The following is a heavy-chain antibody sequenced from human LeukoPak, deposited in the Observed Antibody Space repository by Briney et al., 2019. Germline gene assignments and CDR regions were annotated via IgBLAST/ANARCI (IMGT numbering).Heavy chain of an antibody. CDR3: AREGRRGVVANWFDP. CDR1: GYSISSGYY. Sequence: PSETLSLTCAVSGYSISSGYYWGWIRQPPGKGLEWIGSIYHSGSTYYNPSLKSRVTISVDTSKNQFSLKLSSVTAADTAVYYCAREGRRGVVANWFDPWGQGTLVTVSS. J-gene: IGHJ5*02. D-gene: IGHD2-15*01. V-gene: IGHV4-38-2*02. CDR2: IYHSGST.